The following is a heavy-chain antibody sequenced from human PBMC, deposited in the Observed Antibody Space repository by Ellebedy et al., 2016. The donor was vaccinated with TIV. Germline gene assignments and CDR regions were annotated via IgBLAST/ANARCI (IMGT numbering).Heavy chain of an antibody. CDR1: GFTFSGSA. D-gene: IGHD6-13*01. CDR3: SRVDSSSSWLMDV. Sequence: GGSLRLXXAASGFTFSGSALHWVRQTPGKRLEWVGRISSKLNNYATAYGASVNGRFTISRDDSKNTTYLQMNSLKTEDTAVYFCSRVDSSSSWLMDVWGQGTTVTVSS. CDR2: ISSKLNNYAT. J-gene: IGHJ6*02. V-gene: IGHV3-73*01.